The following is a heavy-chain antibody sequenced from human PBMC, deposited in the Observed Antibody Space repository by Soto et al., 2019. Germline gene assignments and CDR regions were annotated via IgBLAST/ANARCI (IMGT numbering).Heavy chain of an antibody. CDR3: ARDRLIAVTGLLHY. J-gene: IGHJ4*02. V-gene: IGHV1-18*01. D-gene: IGHD6-19*01. CDR2: ISAYNGKT. CDR1: GYPFTSYG. Sequence: QVQLVQSGAEVKKPGASVKVSCKTSGYPFTSYGINWVRQAPGQGPEWMGWISAYNGKTSYTQNFQGRVTMTPDTSTSTAYMELRSLRPDDTDVHYCARDRLIAVTGLLHYWGQGTLVTVSS.